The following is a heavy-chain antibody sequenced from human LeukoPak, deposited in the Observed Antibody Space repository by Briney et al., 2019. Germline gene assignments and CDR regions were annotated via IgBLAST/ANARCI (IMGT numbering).Heavy chain of an antibody. J-gene: IGHJ4*02. V-gene: IGHV3-21*01. CDR3: ARTYYDILTGYNPYFDY. CDR1: GFTFNTYT. D-gene: IGHD3-9*01. CDR2: ITASSTAI. Sequence: WGSLRLSCAASGFTFNTYTMNWVRQAPGKGLEWVSSITASSTAIYSADSVKGRFTISRDNAKNFLYLQMNSLRAEDTAVYYCARTYYDILTGYNPYFDYWGQGILVTVSS.